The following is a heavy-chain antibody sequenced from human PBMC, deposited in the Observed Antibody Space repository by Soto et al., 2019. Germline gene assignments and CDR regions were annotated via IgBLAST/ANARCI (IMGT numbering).Heavy chain of an antibody. J-gene: IGHJ6*02. V-gene: IGHV3-15*07. CDR2: IKSKTDGGTT. CDR3: TTAQEPRALLPSRYCTNGVCYRSSYGMDV. CDR1: GFTFSNAW. Sequence: GGSLRLSCAASGFTFSNAWMNWGRQAPGKGLEWVGRIKSKTDGGTTDYAAPVKGRFTISRDDSKNTLYLQMNSLKTEDTAVYYCTTAQEPRALLPSRYCTNGVCYRSSYGMDVWGQGTTVTVSS. D-gene: IGHD2-8*01.